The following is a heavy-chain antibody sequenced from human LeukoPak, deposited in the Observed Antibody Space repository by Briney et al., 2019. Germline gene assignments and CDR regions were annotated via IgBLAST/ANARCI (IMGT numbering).Heavy chain of an antibody. CDR2: ISDDGSNK. CDR1: GFTCSSYG. J-gene: IGHJ4*02. CDR3: PKSGGTYCSSTSCYDYRGFDY. V-gene: IGHV3-30*18. Sequence: GGSLRLSCAASGFTCSSYGMHWVRQAPGKGLEWVAVISDDGSNKYSADSVKGRFTISRDNSKNTLYLQMNSLRAEDTAVYYCPKSGGTYCSSTSCYDYRGFDYWGQGTLVTVSS. D-gene: IGHD2-2*01.